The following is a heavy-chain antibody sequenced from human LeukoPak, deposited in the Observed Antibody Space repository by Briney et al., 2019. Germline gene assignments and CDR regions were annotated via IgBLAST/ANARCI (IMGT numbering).Heavy chain of an antibody. D-gene: IGHD2-2*01. CDR1: GYTFTSYD. V-gene: IGHV1-8*03. CDR2: MNPNSGNT. Sequence: ASVKVSCKASGYTFTSYDINWVRQATGQGLEWMGWMNPNSGNTGYAQKFQGRVTITRNTSISTAYMELSSLRSEDTAVYYCARGLGYCSSTSCYEDAFGIWGQGTMVTVSS. CDR3: ARGLGYCSSTSCYEDAFGI. J-gene: IGHJ3*02.